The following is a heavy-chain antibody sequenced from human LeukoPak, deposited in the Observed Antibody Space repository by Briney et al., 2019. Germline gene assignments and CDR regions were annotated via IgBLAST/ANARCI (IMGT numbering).Heavy chain of an antibody. Sequence: GASVKVSCKASGYTFTSYAMHWVRQAPGQRLEWMGWINAGNGNTKYSQKFQGRVTITRDTSASTAYMELSRLRSEDTAVCYCAIWYGSGSYSFDYWGQGTLVTVSS. D-gene: IGHD3-10*01. V-gene: IGHV1-3*01. CDR2: INAGNGNT. CDR3: AIWYGSGSYSFDY. CDR1: GYTFTSYA. J-gene: IGHJ4*02.